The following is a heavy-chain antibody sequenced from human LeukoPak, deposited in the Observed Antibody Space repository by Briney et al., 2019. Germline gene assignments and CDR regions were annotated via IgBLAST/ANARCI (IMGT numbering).Heavy chain of an antibody. D-gene: IGHD3-9*01. CDR1: GYTFTSYA. Sequence: ASVKVSCKASGYTFTSYAMNWVRQATGQGLEWMGWINTNTGNPTYAQGFTGRFVFSLDTSVSTAYLQISSLKAEDTAVYYCARSPHFDWLLGTFDYWGQGTLVAVSS. V-gene: IGHV7-4-1*02. CDR3: ARSPHFDWLLGTFDY. CDR2: INTNTGNP. J-gene: IGHJ4*02.